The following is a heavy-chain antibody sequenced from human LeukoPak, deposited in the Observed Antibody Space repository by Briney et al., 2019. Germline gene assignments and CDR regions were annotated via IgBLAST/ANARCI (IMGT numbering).Heavy chain of an antibody. CDR1: GGSISSSSHS. D-gene: IGHD1-26*01. J-gene: IGHJ4*02. CDR2: IYYSGST. V-gene: IGHV4-39*01. Sequence: PSETLSLTCTVSGGSISSSSHSWGWIRQPPGKGLEWIGSIYYSGSTYYNPSLKSRVTISIDTSKNQFSLKLSSVTAADTSVCYCARQGYSGSSDYFDYWGQGTLVTVSS. CDR3: ARQGYSGSSDYFDY.